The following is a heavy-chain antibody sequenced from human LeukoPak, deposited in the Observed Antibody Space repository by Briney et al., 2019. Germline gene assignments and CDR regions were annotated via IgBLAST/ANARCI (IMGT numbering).Heavy chain of an antibody. CDR1: GFTFSSYW. CDR3: ARAPYCIGGSCRFDY. Sequence: GGSLRLSCAASGFTFSSYWMSWVRQAPGKGLEGVANIKQDGSEKYYVDSVKGRFTISRDNAKNSLYLQMNSLRAEDTAVYYCARAPYCIGGSCRFDYWGQGTLVTVSS. J-gene: IGHJ4*02. CDR2: IKQDGSEK. V-gene: IGHV3-7*03. D-gene: IGHD2-15*01.